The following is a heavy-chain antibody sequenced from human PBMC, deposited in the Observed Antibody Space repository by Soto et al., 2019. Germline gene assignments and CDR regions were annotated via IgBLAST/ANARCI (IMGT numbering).Heavy chain of an antibody. D-gene: IGHD5-18*01. V-gene: IGHV3-23*01. CDR1: GFTFSNSA. CDR2: INGRGIFI. J-gene: IGHJ1*01. CDR3: AKGGYSQEHIEF. Sequence: GGYLRHSCAASGFTFSNSAMSWVRQAPGKGLEWVAAINGRGIFIHYADSVKGRFTISRDNSKNTLFLQMSSLRAEDTALYYWAKGGYSQEHIEFWGMGTLVTVSS.